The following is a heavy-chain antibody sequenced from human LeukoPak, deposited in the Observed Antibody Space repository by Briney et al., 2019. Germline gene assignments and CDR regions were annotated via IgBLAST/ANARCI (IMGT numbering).Heavy chain of an antibody. J-gene: IGHJ4*02. Sequence: ASVKVSCKASGYTFTSYYMHWVRQAPGQGLEWMGWISAYNGNTNYAQKLQGRVTMTTDASTSTAYMELRSLRSDDTAVYYCASSSDFWSGYYYDYWGQGTLVTVSS. CDR1: GYTFTSYY. CDR3: ASSSDFWSGYYYDY. V-gene: IGHV1-18*04. D-gene: IGHD3-3*01. CDR2: ISAYNGNT.